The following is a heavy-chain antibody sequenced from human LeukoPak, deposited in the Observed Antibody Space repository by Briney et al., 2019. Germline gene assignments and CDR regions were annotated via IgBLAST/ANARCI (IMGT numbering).Heavy chain of an antibody. CDR1: GFTVSSNY. Sequence: PGGSLRLSCVASGFTVSSNYMSWVRQAPGKGLEWVGRIRRRSDGGTTDYAAPVKGRFTISRDDSRNTLYLQMNSLKSADTAVYYCTTERASSNFFLGYWGQGTLVTVSS. J-gene: IGHJ4*02. CDR3: TTERASSNFFLGY. D-gene: IGHD4-11*01. V-gene: IGHV3-15*01. CDR2: IRRRSDGGTT.